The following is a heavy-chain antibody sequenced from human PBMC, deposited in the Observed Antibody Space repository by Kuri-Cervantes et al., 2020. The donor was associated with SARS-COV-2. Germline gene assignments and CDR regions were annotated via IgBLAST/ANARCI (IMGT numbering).Heavy chain of an antibody. CDR1: GYTFTSYA. V-gene: IGHV7-4-1*02. CDR3: ARGLKSYYDSSGTKSLQH. Sequence: PSVKVSCKASGYTFTSYAMNWVRQAPGQGLEWMGWINTNTGNPTYAQGFTGRFVFSLDTSVSTAYLQISSLKAEDTAVYYCARGLKSYYDSSGTKSLQHWGQGTLVTVSS. CDR2: INTNTGNP. J-gene: IGHJ1*01. D-gene: IGHD3-22*01.